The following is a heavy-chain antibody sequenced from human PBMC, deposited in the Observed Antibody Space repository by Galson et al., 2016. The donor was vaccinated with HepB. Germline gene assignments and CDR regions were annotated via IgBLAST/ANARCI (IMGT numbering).Heavy chain of an antibody. CDR2: ISYSGNT. J-gene: IGHJ6*02. CDR3: ARASSISTLGRMDV. Sequence: SETLSLTCAVSGGSINTYYWSWIRQPPGKGLEWIGYISYSGNTNYNPSLKSRVTISIDTAKSQFSLNLNSVTTADTAVYYCARASSISTLGRMDVWGQGTPVTVS. V-gene: IGHV4-59*01. CDR1: GGSINTYY. D-gene: IGHD3-3*02.